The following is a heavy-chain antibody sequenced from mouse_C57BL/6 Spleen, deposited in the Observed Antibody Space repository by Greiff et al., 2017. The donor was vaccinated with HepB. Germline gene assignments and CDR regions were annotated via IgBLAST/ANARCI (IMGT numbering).Heavy chain of an antibody. CDR2: INPDSSTI. Sequence: EVKLLESGGGLVQPGGSLKLSCAASGIDFSRYWMSWVRRAPGKGLEWIGEINPDSSTINYAPSLKDKFIISRDNAKNTLYLQMSKVRSEDTALYYCARPVYSNYDWYFDVWGTGTTVTVSS. CDR1: GIDFSRYW. J-gene: IGHJ1*03. CDR3: ARPVYSNYDWYFDV. V-gene: IGHV4-1*01. D-gene: IGHD2-5*01.